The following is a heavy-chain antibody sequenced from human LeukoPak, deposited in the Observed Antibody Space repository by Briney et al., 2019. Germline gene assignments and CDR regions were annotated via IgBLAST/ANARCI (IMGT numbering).Heavy chain of an antibody. CDR1: GGSFSGYY. Sequence: PSETLSLTCAVYGGSFSGYYWSWIRQPPGKGLEWIGEINHSGSTNYNPSLKSRVTISVDTSKNQFSLKLSSVTAADTAVYYCARAEVAFDIWGQGTIATVSS. CDR2: INHSGST. CDR3: ARAEVAFDI. V-gene: IGHV4-34*01. J-gene: IGHJ3*02.